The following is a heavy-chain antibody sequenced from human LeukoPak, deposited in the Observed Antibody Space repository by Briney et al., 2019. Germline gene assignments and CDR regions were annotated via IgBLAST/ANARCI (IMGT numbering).Heavy chain of an antibody. V-gene: IGHV3-23*01. CDR1: GFTFSSYA. CDR3: TTCINYYDSSGYYYYFDY. J-gene: IGHJ4*02. Sequence: GGSLRLSCAASGFTFSSYAMSWVRQAPGKGLEWVSAISGSGGSTYYADSVKGRFTISRDNSKNTLYLQMNSLKTEDTAVYYCTTCINYYDSSGYYYYFDYWGQGTLVTVSS. D-gene: IGHD3-22*01. CDR2: ISGSGGST.